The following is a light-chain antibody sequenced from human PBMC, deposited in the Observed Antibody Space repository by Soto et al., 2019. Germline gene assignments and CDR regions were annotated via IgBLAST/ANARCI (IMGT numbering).Light chain of an antibody. J-gene: IGLJ1*01. CDR3: SAYTSSSTPLV. CDR2: DVG. CDR1: SSDVGGYNY. Sequence: QSVLTQPASASGSPGQTITISCTGTSSDVGGYNYVSWYQQHPGKAPKLIIYDVGNRPSGVSDRFSGSKSGNTASLTISGLQAEDEADYYCSAYTSSSTPLVFGTGTKLTVL. V-gene: IGLV2-14*01.